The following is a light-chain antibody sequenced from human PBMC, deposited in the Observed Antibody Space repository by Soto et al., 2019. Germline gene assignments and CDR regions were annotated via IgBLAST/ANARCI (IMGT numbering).Light chain of an antibody. J-gene: IGKJ1*01. CDR3: QQYNSYSGT. Sequence: DIQMTQSPSTLSASVGDRGTITCRASQSISNLLGLAWYQQKPGKAPKLLIYDASSLESGVPSRFSGSGSGTEFSLTISSLQPDDFATYYCQQYNSYSGTFGQGTKVDIK. CDR1: QSISNLLG. CDR2: DAS. V-gene: IGKV1-5*01.